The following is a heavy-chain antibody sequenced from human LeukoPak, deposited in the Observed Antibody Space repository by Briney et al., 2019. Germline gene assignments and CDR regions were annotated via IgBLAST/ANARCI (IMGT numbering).Heavy chain of an antibody. D-gene: IGHD2-2*01. V-gene: IGHV3-21*01. CDR2: IDSSSRYI. CDR1: GFTFSSYN. J-gene: IGHJ4*02. Sequence: PGGSLRLSCAASGFTFSSYNMDWVRQAPGKGLEWVSFIDSSSRYIYQADSVKGRFTISRDNAKSLVFLQMNSLRAEDTSVYYCARVGGHCTSTSCPPPDYWGQGTLVTVSS. CDR3: ARVGGHCTSTSCPPPDY.